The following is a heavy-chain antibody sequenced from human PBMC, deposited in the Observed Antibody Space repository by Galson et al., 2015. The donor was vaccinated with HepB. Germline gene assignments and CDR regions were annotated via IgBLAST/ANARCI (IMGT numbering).Heavy chain of an antibody. CDR3: ARGPKKGNYGSGSSYPGY. J-gene: IGHJ4*02. V-gene: IGHV1-2*02. D-gene: IGHD3-10*01. CDR2: INPNSGGT. Sequence: SVKVSCKASGYTFTGYYMHWVRQAPGQGLEWMGWINPNSGGTNYAQKFQGRVTMTRDTSISTAYMELSRLRSDDTAVYYCARGPKKGNYGSGSSYPGYWGQGTLVTVSS. CDR1: GYTFTGYY.